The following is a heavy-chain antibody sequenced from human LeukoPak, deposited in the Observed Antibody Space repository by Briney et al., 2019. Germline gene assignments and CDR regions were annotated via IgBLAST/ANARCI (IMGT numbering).Heavy chain of an antibody. CDR3: ARAVRDNWFDP. V-gene: IGHV4-30-4*08. D-gene: IGHD3-10*01. CDR1: GGSISSGDYY. Sequence: SETLSLTCTVSGGSISSGDYYWSWIRQPPGKGLEWIGYIYYSGSTYYNPSLKSRVTISVDTSKNQFSLKLSSVTAADTAVYYCARAVRDNWFDPWGQGTLVTVPS. CDR2: IYYSGST. J-gene: IGHJ5*02.